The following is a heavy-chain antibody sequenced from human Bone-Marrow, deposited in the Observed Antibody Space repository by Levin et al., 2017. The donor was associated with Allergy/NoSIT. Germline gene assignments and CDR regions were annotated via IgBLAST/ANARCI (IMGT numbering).Heavy chain of an antibody. J-gene: IGHJ4*02. Sequence: PSQTLSLPCTVSGGSIRTYYWSWIRQPPGKGLEWIGYIYYSGSTNYNPSLKSRVTISVDTSKNQFSLKLSSVTAADTAVYYCARQYKLGFAFGFWGQGTLVTVSS. V-gene: IGHV4-59*08. CDR2: IYYSGST. CDR3: ARQYKLGFAFGF. CDR1: GGSIRTYY. D-gene: IGHD3-10*01.